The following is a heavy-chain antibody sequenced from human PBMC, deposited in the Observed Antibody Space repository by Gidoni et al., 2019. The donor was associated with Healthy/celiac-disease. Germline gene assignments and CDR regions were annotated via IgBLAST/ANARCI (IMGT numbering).Heavy chain of an antibody. Sequence: QVQLQESGPGLVKPSQTLSRRCTLSGYSISSVYYWGWIRQPPGTGLEWIGSTFHSGGTYYNPSLKSRVTISVDTSKTQFSLKLSSVTAADTAVYYCARVLDTMTECFQHWGQGTLVTVSS. CDR1: GYSISSVYY. CDR3: ARVLDTMTECFQH. D-gene: IGHD3-22*01. V-gene: IGHV4-38-2*02. J-gene: IGHJ1*01. CDR2: TFHSGGT.